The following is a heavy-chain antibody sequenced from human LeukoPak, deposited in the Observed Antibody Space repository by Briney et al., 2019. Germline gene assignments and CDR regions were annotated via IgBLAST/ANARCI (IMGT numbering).Heavy chain of an antibody. CDR1: GFTVSSNY. D-gene: IGHD1-7*01. CDR2: TYSGGYT. CDR3: ARDPHWNYAFDI. J-gene: IGHJ3*02. V-gene: IGHV3-66*02. Sequence: GGSLRLSCAASGFTVSSNYMHWVRQAPGKGLEWVSVTYSGGYTYYADSLKGRFTISRDNSKNTLYLQMNSLRAEDTAVYYCARDPHWNYAFDIWGQGTMVTVSS.